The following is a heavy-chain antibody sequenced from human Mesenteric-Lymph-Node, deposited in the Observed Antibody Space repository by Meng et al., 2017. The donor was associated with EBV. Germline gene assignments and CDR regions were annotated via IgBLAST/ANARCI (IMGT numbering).Heavy chain of an antibody. CDR1: GYTFIGYY. V-gene: IGHV1-2*06. Sequence: QVQLEQSGAGVKKPGASVKVSCKASGYTFIGYYIHWVRQTPGQGLEWMGRINPNSGGTNYAQKFQGRVTMTRDTSISTTYMELSKLRSDDTAVYFCAREGLISAAGSFYPWGQGTLVTVSS. J-gene: IGHJ5*02. CDR3: AREGLISAAGSFYP. CDR2: INPNSGGT. D-gene: IGHD6-13*01.